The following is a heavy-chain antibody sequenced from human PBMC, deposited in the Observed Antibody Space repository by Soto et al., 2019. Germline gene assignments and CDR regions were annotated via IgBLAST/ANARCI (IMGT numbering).Heavy chain of an antibody. CDR1: GGSISSYY. CDR3: ARSVFP. CDR2: IYYSGST. Sequence: PSETLFLTLTFSGGSISSYYWNWIHQHPGKGLEWIGYIYYSGSTYYNPSLKSRVTISVDTSKNQFSLKLSSVTAADTAVYYCARSVFPWGQGTLVTVSS. D-gene: IGHD2-8*01. V-gene: IGHV4-59*06. J-gene: IGHJ5*02.